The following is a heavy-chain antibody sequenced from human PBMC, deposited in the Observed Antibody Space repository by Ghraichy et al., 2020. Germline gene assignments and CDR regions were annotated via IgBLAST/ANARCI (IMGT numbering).Heavy chain of an antibody. CDR2: MYLTGTT. CDR1: GGSITGYY. D-gene: IGHD4/OR15-4a*01. CDR3: ERGRRHRVLDTWFDP. J-gene: IGHJ5*02. V-gene: IGHV4-4*07. Sequence: SETLSLTCTVSGGSITGYYWNWIRQSSGKGLEWVARMYLTGTTNYNPSLKDRVTMSVDASKRQFSLRRTSVTAADSGVYYCERGRRHRVLDTWFDPWGQGTLVIVCS.